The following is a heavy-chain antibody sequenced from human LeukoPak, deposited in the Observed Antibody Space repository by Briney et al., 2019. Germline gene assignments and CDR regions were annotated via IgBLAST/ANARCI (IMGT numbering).Heavy chain of an antibody. J-gene: IGHJ4*02. Sequence: SETLSLTCTVSGGSISSYYWSWIGQPPGKGLEWIGYIYYSGSTNYNPSLKSRVTISVDPSKNQFSLKLSSVTAADTAVYYCARYTAMLPSYFDYWGQGTLVTVSS. D-gene: IGHD5-18*01. CDR3: ARYTAMLPSYFDY. CDR2: IYYSGST. V-gene: IGHV4-59*01. CDR1: GGSISSYY.